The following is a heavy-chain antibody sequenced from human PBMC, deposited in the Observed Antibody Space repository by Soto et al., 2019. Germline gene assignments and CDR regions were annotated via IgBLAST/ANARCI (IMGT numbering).Heavy chain of an antibody. V-gene: IGHV1-46*01. CDR1: GYTFTSYY. Sequence: ASVKVSCKASGYTFTSYYMHWVRQAPGQGLEWMGIINPSGGSTSYAQKFQGRVTMTRDTSTSTVYMELSSLRSEDTAVYYCARRRRYGSGSYYWYNYFDPWGQGTPVTVSS. CDR2: INPSGGST. CDR3: ARRRRYGSGSYYWYNYFDP. D-gene: IGHD3-10*01. J-gene: IGHJ5*02.